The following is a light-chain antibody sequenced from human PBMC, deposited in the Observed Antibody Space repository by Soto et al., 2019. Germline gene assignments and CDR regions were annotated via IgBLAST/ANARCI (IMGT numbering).Light chain of an antibody. V-gene: IGLV2-14*01. CDR1: SSDVGY. CDR2: EVS. Sequence: QSALTQPASVSGSPGQSITISCTGASSDVGYVSWYQQHPDKAPKLMIYEVSNRPSGVSNRFSGSKSGNTASLTISGLQAEDEADYYCSSYISSSTVFGGGTKLTVL. CDR3: SSYISSSTV. J-gene: IGLJ3*02.